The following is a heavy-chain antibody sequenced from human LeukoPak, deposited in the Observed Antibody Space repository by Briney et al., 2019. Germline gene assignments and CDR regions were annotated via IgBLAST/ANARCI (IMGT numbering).Heavy chain of an antibody. CDR3: ARGHYGSGIHQGAFDI. D-gene: IGHD3-10*01. Sequence: SETLSLTCTVSGDSISSYYWSWIRQPPGKGLEWIGYIDYSGSTHHNPSHKSRVTMSADTSKNQFFLKLSSVTAADTAVYYCARGHYGSGIHQGAFDIWGQGTIVTVSS. V-gene: IGHV4-59*08. J-gene: IGHJ3*02. CDR2: IDYSGST. CDR1: GDSISSYY.